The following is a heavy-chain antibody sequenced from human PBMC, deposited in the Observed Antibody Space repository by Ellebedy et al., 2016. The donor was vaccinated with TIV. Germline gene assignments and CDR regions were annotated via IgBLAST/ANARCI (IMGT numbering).Heavy chain of an antibody. D-gene: IGHD3-22*01. J-gene: IGHJ5*02. CDR1: GYTFTSYD. Sequence: AASVKVSCKASGYTFTSYDINWVRQATGQGLEWMGWMNPNSGNTGYAQKFQGRVTMTRNTSISTAYMELSSLRSEDTAVYYCARLSRVYDSSGYNWFDPWGQGTLVTVSS. CDR2: MNPNSGNT. V-gene: IGHV1-8*01. CDR3: ARLSRVYDSSGYNWFDP.